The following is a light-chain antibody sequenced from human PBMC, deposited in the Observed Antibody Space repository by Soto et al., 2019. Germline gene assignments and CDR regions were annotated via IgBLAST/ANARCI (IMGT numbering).Light chain of an antibody. CDR3: CSYAGSGTNV. Sequence: QSVLAQPASVSGSPGQSITISCTGTSSNVGNFNVVSWYQQHPGKAPKVIIYDVTERPSGVSNRFSGSKSCNTASLTISGLQAEDEADYYCCSYAGSGTNVFGTGTKVTLL. CDR1: SSNVGNFNV. CDR2: DVT. J-gene: IGLJ1*01. V-gene: IGLV2-23*02.